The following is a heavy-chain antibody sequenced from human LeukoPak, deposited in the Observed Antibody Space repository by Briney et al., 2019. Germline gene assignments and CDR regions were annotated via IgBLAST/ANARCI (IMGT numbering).Heavy chain of an antibody. CDR2: IRYDGTKK. Sequence: PGGSLRLSCAASGFTFIDYGMHWVRQAPGKWLEWVAFIRYDGTKKYYTESVKGRFTISRDNSRDTLFLQMNSLRIEDTAVYYCARVGRGYCSGGNCYYPYSGGQGTLVTVSS. V-gene: IGHV3-30*02. D-gene: IGHD2-15*01. CDR1: GFTFIDYG. J-gene: IGHJ5*01. CDR3: ARVGRGYCSGGNCYYPYS.